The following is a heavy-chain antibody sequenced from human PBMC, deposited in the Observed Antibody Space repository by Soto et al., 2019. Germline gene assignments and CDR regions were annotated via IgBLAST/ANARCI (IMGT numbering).Heavy chain of an antibody. V-gene: IGHV4-31*03. CDR3: ARGGDSSGYYPNFDY. Sequence: PSETLSLTCTVSGGSISSGGYYWSWIRQHPGKGLEWIGYIYYSGSTYYNPSLKIRVTISVDTSKNQFSLKLSSVTAADTAVYYCARGGDSSGYYPNFDYWGQGTLVTVSS. CDR1: GGSISSGGYY. CDR2: IYYSGST. D-gene: IGHD3-22*01. J-gene: IGHJ4*02.